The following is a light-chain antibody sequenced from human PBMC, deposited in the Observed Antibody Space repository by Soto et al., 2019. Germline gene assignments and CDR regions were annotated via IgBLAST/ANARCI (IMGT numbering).Light chain of an antibody. CDR1: QSVRSN. CDR3: QQCNNWPVT. V-gene: IGKV3-15*01. J-gene: IGKJ4*01. Sequence: EIVMTQSPATLSVSPGETATLSCRASQSVRSNLAWYQQKPGQAPRLLIYDASTRATGVPARFSGSGSGSEFTLTISSLQSEDFAVYYCQQCNNWPVTFGGGTKVGIK. CDR2: DAS.